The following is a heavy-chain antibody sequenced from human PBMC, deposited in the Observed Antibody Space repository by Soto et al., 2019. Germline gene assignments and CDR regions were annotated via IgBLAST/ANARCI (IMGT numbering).Heavy chain of an antibody. CDR1: GFIFSSYA. Sequence: GGSLRLSCATCGFIFSSYAMTWVRQGPGKGLEWVSGISGNGGTTYYADSVKGRFIISRDNSKNTLFLQMNSLRAEDSAIYYCAKRFAYSSGLDGFDIWGQGTMVTVSS. CDR2: ISGNGGTT. D-gene: IGHD6-19*01. J-gene: IGHJ3*02. CDR3: AKRFAYSSGLDGFDI. V-gene: IGHV3-23*01.